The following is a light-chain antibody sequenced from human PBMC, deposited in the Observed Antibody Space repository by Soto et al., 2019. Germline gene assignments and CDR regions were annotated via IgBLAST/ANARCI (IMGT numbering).Light chain of an antibody. CDR2: DAS. Sequence: DIQMTQSPSSLSASVGDRVTITCQASQDISNYLNWYQQKPGKAPKLLIYDASNLETGVPSRFSGSGSETDFTFTISSLQPEDIATYYCHQYDHLLRTAFGQGTKLEIK. CDR1: QDISNY. CDR3: HQYDHLLRTA. V-gene: IGKV1-33*01. J-gene: IGKJ2*01.